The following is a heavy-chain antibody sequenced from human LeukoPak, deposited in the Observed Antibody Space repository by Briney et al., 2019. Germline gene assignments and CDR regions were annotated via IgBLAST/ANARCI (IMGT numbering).Heavy chain of an antibody. V-gene: IGHV4-38-2*02. CDR2: IHHSGPT. Sequence: PSETLSLTCTVSGYSITSGYFWGWIRQPPGKGLESIGTIHHSGPTHYSPSLKSRVSMAVDTSKNQFSLTLNSVTAADTAVYYCARSGYYSGDWGWFDPWGQGTLVTVSS. CDR1: GYSITSGYF. D-gene: IGHD3-22*01. CDR3: ARSGYYSGDWGWFDP. J-gene: IGHJ5*02.